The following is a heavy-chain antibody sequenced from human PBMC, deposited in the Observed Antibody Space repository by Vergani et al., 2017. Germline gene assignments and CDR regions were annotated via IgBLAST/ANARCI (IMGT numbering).Heavy chain of an antibody. V-gene: IGHV4-39*01. CDR2: LYYSGST. CDR3: ARTGAIDFWSGYAAPPDY. D-gene: IGHD3-3*01. CDR1: GGSISSSSYY. Sequence: QLQLQESGPGLVKPSETLSLTCTVSGGSISSSSYYWGWIRQPPGKGLEWIGSLYYSGSTYYNPSLKSRVTISVDTSKNQFSLKLSSVTAADTAVYYCARTGAIDFWSGYAAPPDYWGQGTLVTVSS. J-gene: IGHJ4*02.